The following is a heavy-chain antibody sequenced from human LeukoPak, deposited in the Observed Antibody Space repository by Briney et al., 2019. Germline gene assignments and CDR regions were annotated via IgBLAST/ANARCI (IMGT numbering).Heavy chain of an antibody. CDR3: ARGADTGYSSDY. V-gene: IGHV3-30*02. CDR1: EFTFSNSG. Sequence: PGGSLRLSCAASEFTFSNSGMHWVRQAPGKGLEWVAFIRFDGGTKYYADSVKGRFTISRDNSKNTLYLQMNSLRAEDTAVYYCARGADTGYSSDYWGQGTLVTVSS. J-gene: IGHJ4*02. D-gene: IGHD3-9*01. CDR2: IRFDGGTK.